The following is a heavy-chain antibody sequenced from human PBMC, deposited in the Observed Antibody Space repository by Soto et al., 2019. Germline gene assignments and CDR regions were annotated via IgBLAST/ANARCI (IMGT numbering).Heavy chain of an antibody. J-gene: IGHJ4*02. CDR1: GFTFSSSV. CDR3: ARESEDLTSNFDY. CDR2: INIDGSGT. Sequence: SGGSLRLSCVASGFTFSSSVMHWVRQAPGKGLEWVPRINIDGSGTTYADSVKGRFTISRDNAKNSLYLEMNSLRAEDTAVYYCARESEDLTSNFDYWGQGTLVTVSS. V-gene: IGHV3-74*03.